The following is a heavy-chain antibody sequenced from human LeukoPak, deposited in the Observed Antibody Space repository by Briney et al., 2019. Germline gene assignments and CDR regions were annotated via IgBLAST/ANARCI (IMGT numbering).Heavy chain of an antibody. J-gene: IGHJ3*02. CDR1: GFTFDDYA. CDR2: ISGDGGST. Sequence: PGGSLRLSCAASGFTFDDYAMHWVRQAPGKGLEWVSLISGDGGSTYYADSVKGRFTISRDNSKNSLYLQVSSLRTEDIALYYCAKDIGAVAGENAFDIWGQGTMVTVSS. D-gene: IGHD6-19*01. V-gene: IGHV3-43*02. CDR3: AKDIGAVAGENAFDI.